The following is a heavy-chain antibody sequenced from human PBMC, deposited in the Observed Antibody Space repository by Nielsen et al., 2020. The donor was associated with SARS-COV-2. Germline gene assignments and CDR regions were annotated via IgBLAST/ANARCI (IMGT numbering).Heavy chain of an antibody. Sequence: GGSLRLSCAASGFTFDDYAMHWVRQAPGKGLEWVSGISWNSGSIGYADSVKGRFTISRDNAKNSLYLQMNSLRTEDTALHYCAKDIRRMIAAAFRSGMDVWGQGTTVTVSS. D-gene: IGHD6-13*01. J-gene: IGHJ6*02. CDR2: ISWNSGSI. V-gene: IGHV3-9*01. CDR1: GFTFDDYA. CDR3: AKDIRRMIAAAFRSGMDV.